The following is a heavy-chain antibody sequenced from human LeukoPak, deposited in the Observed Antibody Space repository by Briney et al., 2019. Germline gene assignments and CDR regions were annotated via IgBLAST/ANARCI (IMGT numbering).Heavy chain of an antibody. CDR2: IYHSGST. D-gene: IGHD6-19*01. Sequence: SGTLSLTCAVSGGSISSSNWWSWVRQPPGKGLEWIGEIYHSGSTNYNPSLKSRVTISVDKSKNQFSLKLSSVTAADTAVYYCARVTGIRKQWLTSGEYYYYYMDVWGKGTTVTVSS. CDR3: ARVTGIRKQWLTSGEYYYYYMDV. J-gene: IGHJ6*03. V-gene: IGHV4-4*02. CDR1: GGSISSSNW.